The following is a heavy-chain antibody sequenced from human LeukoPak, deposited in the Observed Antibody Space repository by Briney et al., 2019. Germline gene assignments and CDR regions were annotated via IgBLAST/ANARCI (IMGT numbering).Heavy chain of an antibody. CDR2: IYYSGST. D-gene: IGHD6-19*01. Sequence: SETLSLTCTVSGGSISSYYWSWIRQPPGKGMEWIGFIYYSGSTNYNPSLKSRVTLSVDTSKNQFSLKLSSVTAADTAVYYCARAIAVAGLAWFDPWGQGTLVTVSS. CDR1: GGSISSYY. V-gene: IGHV4-59*01. J-gene: IGHJ5*02. CDR3: ARAIAVAGLAWFDP.